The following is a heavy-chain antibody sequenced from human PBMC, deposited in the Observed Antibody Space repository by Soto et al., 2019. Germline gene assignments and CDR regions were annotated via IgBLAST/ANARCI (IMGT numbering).Heavy chain of an antibody. J-gene: IGHJ6*02. CDR1: GFTFTSYG. CDR3: AKDFGERTNIVYYYGMDV. Sequence: QVQLVESGGGVVQPGRSLRLSCAASGFTFTSYGMHWVRQAPGKGLEWVALISYDGSNKYYADSVKGRFTISRDNSKNSVFMQMNSLRAEDRAVYYCAKDFGERTNIVYYYGMDVWGQGTTVTVSS. D-gene: IGHD3-3*01. CDR2: ISYDGSNK. V-gene: IGHV3-30*18.